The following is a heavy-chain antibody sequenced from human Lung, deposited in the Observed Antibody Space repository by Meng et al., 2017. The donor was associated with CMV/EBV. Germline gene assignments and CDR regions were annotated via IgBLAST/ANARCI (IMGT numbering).Heavy chain of an antibody. D-gene: IGHD5-24*01. CDR3: TRDRGRVGAY. J-gene: IGHJ4*02. CDR1: GFSFSRYW. Sequence: GGSLRLSCAASGFSFSRYWMHWVRQVPGKGLVWVSRINSDGTITNYADSVKGRFTISRDNAKNTMYLQMNSLKVEDTAMYCCTRDRGRVGAYWGQGTLVTVSS. CDR2: INSDGTIT. V-gene: IGHV3-74*01.